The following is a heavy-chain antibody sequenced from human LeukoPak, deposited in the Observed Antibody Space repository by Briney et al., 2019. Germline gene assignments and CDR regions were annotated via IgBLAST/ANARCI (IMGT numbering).Heavy chain of an antibody. V-gene: IGHV1-2*06. CDR2: INPNSGGT. J-gene: IGHJ4*02. CDR3: ARDRSGSYYVSGD. Sequence: ASVKVSCKASGYTFTGYYMHWVRQAPGQGLEWMGRINPNSGGTNYAQKFQGRVTMTRDTSISTAYMELSRLRSDDTAVYYCARDRSGSYYVSGDWGQGTLFTVSS. CDR1: GYTFTGYY. D-gene: IGHD1-26*01.